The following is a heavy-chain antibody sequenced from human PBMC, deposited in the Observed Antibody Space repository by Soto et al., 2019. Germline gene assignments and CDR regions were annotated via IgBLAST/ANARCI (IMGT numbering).Heavy chain of an antibody. CDR1: GYTFTSYY. D-gene: IGHD3-22*01. CDR3: SRDVPGSSGYYYVKNYYYGMDV. V-gene: IGHV1-46*01. CDR2: INPSGGST. Sequence: QVQLVQSGAEVKKPGASVKVSCKASGYTFTSYYMHWVRQAPGQGLEWMGIINPSGGSTSYAQKFQRRVTMTRDTSTSTGYMELSSLRSEDTAVYYCSRDVPGSSGYYYVKNYYYGMDVWDQGTTVTVSS. J-gene: IGHJ6*02.